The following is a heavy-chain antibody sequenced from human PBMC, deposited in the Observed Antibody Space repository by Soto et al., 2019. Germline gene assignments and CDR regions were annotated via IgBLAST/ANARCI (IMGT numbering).Heavy chain of an antibody. D-gene: IGHD2-2*01. CDR3: ARDRDIVVVPAATRHYYYGMDV. J-gene: IGHJ6*04. Sequence: SVKVSCKASGGTFSSYAISWVRQAPGQGLEWMGGIIPIFGTANYAQKFQGRVTITADESTSTAYMELSSLRSEDTAVYYCARDRDIVVVPAATRHYYYGMDVWGKGPRSPS. V-gene: IGHV1-69*13. CDR1: GGTFSSYA. CDR2: IIPIFGTA.